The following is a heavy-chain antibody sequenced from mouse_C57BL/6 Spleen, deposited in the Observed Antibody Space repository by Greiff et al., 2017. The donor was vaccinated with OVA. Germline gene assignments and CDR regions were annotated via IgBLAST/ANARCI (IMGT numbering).Heavy chain of an antibody. D-gene: IGHD2-4*01. CDR1: GFTFSDYY. J-gene: IGHJ1*03. CDR2: INYDGSST. CDR3: ARDHYDYENWYFDV. V-gene: IGHV5-16*01. Sequence: EVMLVESEGGLVQPGSSMKLSCTASGFTFSDYYMAWVRQVPEKGLEWVANINYDGSSTYYLDSLKSRFIISRDNAKNILYLQMSSLKSEDTATYYCARDHYDYENWYFDVWGTGTTVTVSS.